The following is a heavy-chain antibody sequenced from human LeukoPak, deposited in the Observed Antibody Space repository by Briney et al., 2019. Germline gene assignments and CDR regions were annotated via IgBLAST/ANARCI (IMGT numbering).Heavy chain of an antibody. J-gene: IGHJ4*02. D-gene: IGHD3-22*01. CDR2: IYYSGST. CDR3: ARHGRYYYDSSGHPDY. CDR1: GGSISSYY. V-gene: IGHV4-59*08. Sequence: SETLSLTCTVSGGSISSYYWSWIRQPPGKGLEWIGYIYYSGSTNYNPSLKSRVTISVDTSKNQFSLKLSSVTAADTAVYYCARHGRYYYDSSGHPDYWGQGTLVTVSS.